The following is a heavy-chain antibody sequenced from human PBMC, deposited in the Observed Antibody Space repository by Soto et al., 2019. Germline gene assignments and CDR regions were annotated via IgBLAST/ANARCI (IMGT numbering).Heavy chain of an antibody. D-gene: IGHD2-21*02. Sequence: QVQLVESGGGVVQPGRSLRLSCATSGFTFSDYAMHWVRQAPGQGLEWVAAISFDGSNTYYADSLTGRFTISRAPSKNTPYLEMNSLIPADTAVYYCAKIRMVTAMFPMDVWGQGTTVIVSS. CDR1: GFTFSDYA. J-gene: IGHJ6*02. CDR2: ISFDGSNT. CDR3: AKIRMVTAMFPMDV. V-gene: IGHV3-30*18.